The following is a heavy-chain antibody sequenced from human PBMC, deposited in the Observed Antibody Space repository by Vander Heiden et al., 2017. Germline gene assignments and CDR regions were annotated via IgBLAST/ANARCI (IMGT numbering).Heavy chain of an antibody. CDR1: GGSIFSTTW. V-gene: IGHV4-4*02. Sequence: LQESGPGLVKPSGTLSLTCAVSGGSIFSTTWWSWVRQAPAKGLEWIGEIYHSGSNNYNPSLKSRVTISVDKSKNQFSLQLNSVTAADTAVYYCARVDGITGTTFDYWGQGTLVTVSS. CDR3: ARVDGITGTTFDY. J-gene: IGHJ4*02. CDR2: IYHSGSN. D-gene: IGHD1-20*01.